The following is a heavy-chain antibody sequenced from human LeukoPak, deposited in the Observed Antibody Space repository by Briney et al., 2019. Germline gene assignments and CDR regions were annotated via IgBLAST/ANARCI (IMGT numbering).Heavy chain of an antibody. CDR1: GFTFDDYG. J-gene: IGHJ6*02. CDR2: INWNGGST. CDR3: AKGNRDSSGFYYYYGMDV. V-gene: IGHV3-20*04. D-gene: IGHD3-22*01. Sequence: GGSLRLSCAASGFTFDDYGMSWVRQAPGKGLEWVSGINWNGGSTGYADSVKGRFTISRDNAKNSLYLQMNSLRAEDTALYYCAKGNRDSSGFYYYYGMDVWGQGTTVTVSS.